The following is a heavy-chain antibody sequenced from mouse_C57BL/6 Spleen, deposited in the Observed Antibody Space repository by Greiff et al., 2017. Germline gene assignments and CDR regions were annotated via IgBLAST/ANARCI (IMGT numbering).Heavy chain of an antibody. CDR2: IDPSDSYT. V-gene: IGHV1-69*01. CDR1: GYTFTSYW. Sequence: QVQLQQPGAELVMPGASVKLSCKASGYTFTSYWMHWVKQRPGQGLEWIGEIDPSDSYTNYNQKFKGKSTLTVDKSSSTAYMQLSSLTSEDSAVYYCARVKRITTVVEPPYAMDYWGQGTSVTVSS. D-gene: IGHD1-1*01. J-gene: IGHJ4*01. CDR3: ARVKRITTVVEPPYAMDY.